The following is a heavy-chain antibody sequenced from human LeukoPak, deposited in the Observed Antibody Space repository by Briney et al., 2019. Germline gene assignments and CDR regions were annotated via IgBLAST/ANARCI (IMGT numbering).Heavy chain of an antibody. CDR2: IYNTGNS. CDR1: GGPVSSDS. V-gene: IGHV4-59*08. D-gene: IGHD3-10*01. J-gene: IGHJ2*01. CDR3: ARLGKMNLVRGVFWYFDL. Sequence: KPSETLYPTCTVPGGPVSSDSWTWIPQSPRKRLEWIGYIYNTGNSNHNPSLKNRVTISFDKSKSQLSLELSSVTAADTAIYYCARLGKMNLVRGVFWYFDLWGRGTLVTVS.